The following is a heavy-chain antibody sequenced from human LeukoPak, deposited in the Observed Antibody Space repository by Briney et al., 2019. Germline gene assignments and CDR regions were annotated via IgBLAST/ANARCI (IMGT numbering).Heavy chain of an antibody. CDR3: ARRGSSWAFDY. J-gene: IGHJ4*02. CDR1: GDSINSRF. D-gene: IGHD6-13*01. CDR2: IYYSGST. V-gene: IGHV4-59*08. Sequence: PSETLSLTCSVSGDSINSRFWSWVRQSPGRGLEWIGYIYYSGSTNYNPSLKSRVTISVDTSKNQFSLELSSVTAADTAVYYCARRGSSWAFDYWGQGTLVTVSS.